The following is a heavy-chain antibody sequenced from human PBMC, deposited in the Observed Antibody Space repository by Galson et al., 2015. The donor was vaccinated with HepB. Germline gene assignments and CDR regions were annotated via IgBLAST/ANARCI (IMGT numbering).Heavy chain of an antibody. D-gene: IGHD5-12*01. CDR3: ARNRGYDTFDY. CDR1: GFTFSSHW. J-gene: IGHJ4*02. Sequence: SLRLSCAASGFTFSSHWMNWVRQAPGQGLEWVAYIKEDGSIKYYVDAVTGRCTISRDNAKNSRYLQMNGLRAEDTAVYFCARNRGYDTFDYWGQGALVTVSS. V-gene: IGHV3-7*03. CDR2: IKEDGSIK.